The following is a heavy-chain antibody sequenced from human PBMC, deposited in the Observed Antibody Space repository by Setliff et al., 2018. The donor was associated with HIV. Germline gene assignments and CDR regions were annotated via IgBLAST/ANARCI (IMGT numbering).Heavy chain of an antibody. V-gene: IGHV3-23*01. CDR1: GFTFSSYA. Sequence: PGGSLRLSCAASGFTFSSYAMSWVRQAPGKGLEWVSAISGSGGSTYYADSVKGRFTISRDNSKNTLYLQMNSLIAEDTAVYYCAKCSYVEWPAEPIDYWGQGTLVTVSS. D-gene: IGHD3-3*01. J-gene: IGHJ4*02. CDR3: AKCSYVEWPAEPIDY. CDR2: ISGSGGST.